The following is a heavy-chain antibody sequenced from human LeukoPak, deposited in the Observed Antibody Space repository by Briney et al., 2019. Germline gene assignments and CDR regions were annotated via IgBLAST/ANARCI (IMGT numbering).Heavy chain of an antibody. Sequence: GGSLRLSCAASGFTFSSFDMHWVRQPTGQGLEWVSTIGTASDTYYPGSVEGRFTLSRDNAKNTLYLQMDSLRAEDTAVYYCARIIGYCSSTSCYVGGYYGMDVWGQGTTVTVSS. J-gene: IGHJ6*02. CDR3: ARIIGYCSSTSCYVGGYYGMDV. V-gene: IGHV3-13*01. CDR1: GFTFSSFD. CDR2: IGTASDT. D-gene: IGHD2-2*01.